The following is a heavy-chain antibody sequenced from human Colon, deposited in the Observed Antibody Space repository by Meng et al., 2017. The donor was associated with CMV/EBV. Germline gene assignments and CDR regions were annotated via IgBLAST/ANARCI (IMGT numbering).Heavy chain of an antibody. CDR2: ISRDSSSI. V-gene: IGHV3-21*06. CDR1: GFTFSRYS. Sequence: GESLKISCAASGFTFSRYSMDWLRQAPGKGLEWVSSISRDSSSIYYSNSVRGRFTISRDDAESTQYLQMNSLRAEDTAIYYCARRLPYYGMDVWGQGTTVTVSS. J-gene: IGHJ6*02. CDR3: ARRLPYYGMDV.